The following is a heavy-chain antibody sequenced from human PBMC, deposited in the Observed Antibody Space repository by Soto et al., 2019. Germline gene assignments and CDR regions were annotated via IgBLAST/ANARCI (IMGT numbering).Heavy chain of an antibody. CDR3: AAPDYGGDLMAFDI. V-gene: IGHV1-58*02. D-gene: IGHD4-17*01. CDR2: IVVGSGTT. J-gene: IGHJ3*02. Sequence: QMQLVQSGPEVKKPGTSVKVSCKASGFTFTSSAMQRVRQARGQRLEWIGWIVVGSGTTNYAQKFQERVTITRDMSTSTAYMALSSLRSEDTAVYYCAAPDYGGDLMAFDIWGQGTMVTVSS. CDR1: GFTFTSSA.